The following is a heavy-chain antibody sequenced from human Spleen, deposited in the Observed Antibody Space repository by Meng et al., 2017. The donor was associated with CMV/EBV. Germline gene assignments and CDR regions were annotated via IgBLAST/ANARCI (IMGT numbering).Heavy chain of an antibody. CDR2: IIPIFGTA. CDR1: GGTFSSYA. J-gene: IGHJ4*02. D-gene: IGHD4-17*01. CDR3: ASLGDYGDYYFDY. V-gene: IGHV1-69*12. Sequence: QGQLVQSGCGVKKPGASVKVSCKASGGTFSSYAISWVRQAPGQGLEWMGGIIPIFGTANYAQKFQGRVTITADESTSTAYMELSSLRSEDTAVYYCASLGDYGDYYFDYWGQGTLVTVSS.